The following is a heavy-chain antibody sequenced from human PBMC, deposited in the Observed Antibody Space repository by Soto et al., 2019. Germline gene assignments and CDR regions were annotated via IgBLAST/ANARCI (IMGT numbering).Heavy chain of an antibody. CDR1: GASISSGGYY. CDR3: ARVADIVVVVAATRKVNYFDY. D-gene: IGHD2-15*01. J-gene: IGHJ4*02. CDR2: IYYSGTT. V-gene: IGHV4-31*03. Sequence: SETLSLTCTVSGASISSGGYYSWIRQHPGKGLEWIGYIYYSGTTYYNPSLKSRVSITIDTSNNQFSLKLSSVTAADTAVYYCARVADIVVVVAATRKVNYFDYWGQGTLVTVSS.